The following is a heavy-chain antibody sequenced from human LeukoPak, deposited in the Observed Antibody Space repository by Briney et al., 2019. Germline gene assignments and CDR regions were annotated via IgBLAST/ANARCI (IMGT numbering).Heavy chain of an antibody. CDR3: ARDRADWDSGNYYDY. V-gene: IGHV4-4*07. D-gene: IGHD1-26*01. CDR2: IYTSGST. J-gene: IGHJ4*02. Sequence: PSETLSLTRTVSGGSISSYYRSWIRQPAGKGLEWIGRIYTSGSTNYNPSLKSRVTMSVDTSKNQFSLKLSSVTAADTAVYYCARDRADWDSGNYYDYWGQGTLVTVST. CDR1: GGSISSYY.